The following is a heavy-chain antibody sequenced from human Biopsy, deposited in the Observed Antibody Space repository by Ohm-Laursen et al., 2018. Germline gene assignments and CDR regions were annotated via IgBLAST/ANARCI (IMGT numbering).Heavy chain of an antibody. CDR2: ISYDGFNI. V-gene: IGHV3-30*18. Sequence: SLRLSCAASGFSFSSYGMHWVRQAPGKGLEWVAAISYDGFNIYYADSVQGRFTISRDRSKNTLYLQMNSLRAEDTAVYYCAKGNGAYTNYGWYFDLWGRGTLVTVSS. D-gene: IGHD4-11*01. J-gene: IGHJ2*01. CDR3: AKGNGAYTNYGWYFDL. CDR1: GFSFSSYG.